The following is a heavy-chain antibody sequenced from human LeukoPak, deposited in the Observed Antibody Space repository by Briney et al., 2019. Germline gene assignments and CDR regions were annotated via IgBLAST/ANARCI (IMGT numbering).Heavy chain of an antibody. D-gene: IGHD1-26*01. CDR2: IYYSGST. CDR1: GGSISSYY. J-gene: IGHJ3*02. V-gene: IGHV4-59*12. Sequence: SETLSLTCTVSGGSISSYYWNWIRQPPGKGLEWIGYIYYSGSTNYNPSLKSRVTISVDTSKNQFSLKLSSVTAADTAVYYCASPPRIVGATTDAFDIWAKGQWSPSLQ. CDR3: ASPPRIVGATTDAFDI.